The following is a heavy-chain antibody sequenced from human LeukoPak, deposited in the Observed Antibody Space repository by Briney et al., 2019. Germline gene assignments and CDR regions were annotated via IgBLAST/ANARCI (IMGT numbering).Heavy chain of an antibody. D-gene: IGHD4-17*01. CDR3: ARTPDGDKFDY. J-gene: IGHJ4*02. CDR2: INAGNGNT. V-gene: IGHV1-3*01. Sequence: GASVKVSCKASGYIFTSYAMHWVRQAPGQRLEWMGWINAGNGNTKYTQKFQGRVTITRDTSASTAYMELSSLRSEDTAVYYCARTPDGDKFDYWGQGTLVTVSS. CDR1: GYIFTSYA.